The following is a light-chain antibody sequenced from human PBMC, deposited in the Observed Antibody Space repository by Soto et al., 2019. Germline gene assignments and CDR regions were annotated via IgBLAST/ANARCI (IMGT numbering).Light chain of an antibody. CDR3: QQYGSSPLT. V-gene: IGKV3-20*01. CDR2: GAS. Sequence: EIVLTQSPGTVSLSPGERATLSCRASQSVNSSYLAWYQQKPGQAPRLLIHGASSRATGIPDRFSGSESGTDFTLTINRLEPEDFGVYYCQQYGSSPLTFGGGTKVEIK. J-gene: IGKJ4*01. CDR1: QSVNSSY.